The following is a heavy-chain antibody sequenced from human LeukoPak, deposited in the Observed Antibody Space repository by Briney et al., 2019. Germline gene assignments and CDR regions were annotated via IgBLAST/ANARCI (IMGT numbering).Heavy chain of an antibody. D-gene: IGHD3-16*02. CDR2: IYVDGST. J-gene: IGHJ4*02. V-gene: IGHV3-66*01. CDR3: AKGQRGVISDY. Sequence: PGGSLRLSCAASGISVSSNYMSWVRQAPGKGLQWVSVIYVDGSTYYADSVKGRITISRDNSRNTLYLQMNSLRAEDTAVYYCAKGQRGVISDYWGQGTLVTVSS. CDR1: GISVSSNY.